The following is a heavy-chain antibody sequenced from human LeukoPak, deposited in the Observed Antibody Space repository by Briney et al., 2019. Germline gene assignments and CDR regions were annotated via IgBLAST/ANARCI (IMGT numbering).Heavy chain of an antibody. CDR2: IIPIFGTA. D-gene: IGHD6-13*01. V-gene: IGHV1-69*05. CDR3: ARGQQPPEDYYYYYYMDV. Sequence: GASVKVSCKASGGTFSSYAISWVRQAPGQGLEWMGGIIPIFGTANYAQKFQGRVTITTDESTSTAYMELSSLRSDDTAVYYCARGQQPPEDYYYYYYMDVWGKGTTVTVSS. J-gene: IGHJ6*03. CDR1: GGTFSSYA.